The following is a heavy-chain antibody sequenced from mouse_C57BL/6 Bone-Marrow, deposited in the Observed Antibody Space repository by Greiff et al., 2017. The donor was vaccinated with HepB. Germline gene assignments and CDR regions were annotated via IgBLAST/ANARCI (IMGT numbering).Heavy chain of an antibody. J-gene: IGHJ2*01. V-gene: IGHV1-64*01. D-gene: IGHD1-1*01. Sequence: QVQLKESGAELVKPGASVKLSCKASGYTFTSYWMHWVKPRPGQGLEWIGMIHPNRGSTNYNEKFKSKATLTVDKSSSTAYMHLSSLTSEDPAVYYWARFFPPHYYGSSYDDDWGQGTTLTVSS. CDR3: ARFFPPHYYGSSYDDD. CDR2: IHPNRGST. CDR1: GYTFTSYW.